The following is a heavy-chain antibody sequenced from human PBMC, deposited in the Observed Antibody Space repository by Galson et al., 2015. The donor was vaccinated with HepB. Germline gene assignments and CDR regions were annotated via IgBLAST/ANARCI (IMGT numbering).Heavy chain of an antibody. J-gene: IGHJ4*02. Sequence: CKASGYTFSNYAISWVRQAPGQGLEWMGWISAHSGNTKYAQRFQDRVTMSTETSTNTAYMELRSLRSDDTAIYYCAKTAHYYGSGRYLDYWGQGTLVTVSS. V-gene: IGHV1-18*04. CDR2: ISAHSGNT. D-gene: IGHD3-10*01. CDR3: AKTAHYYGSGRYLDY. CDR1: GYTFSNYA.